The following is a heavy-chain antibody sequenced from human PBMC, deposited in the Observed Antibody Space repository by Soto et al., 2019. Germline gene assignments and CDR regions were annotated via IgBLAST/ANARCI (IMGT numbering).Heavy chain of an antibody. J-gene: IGHJ4*02. Sequence: EVQLVESGGGLVQPGRSLRLSCTASGFTFGDYAMSWFRQAPGKGLEWVGFIRSKAYGGTTEYAASVKGRFTISRDDSKSIAYLQMNSLKTEDTAVYYCTRVLGYCSGGSCYHFVYWGQGTLVTVSS. D-gene: IGHD2-15*01. CDR1: GFTFGDYA. V-gene: IGHV3-49*03. CDR3: TRVLGYCSGGSCYHFVY. CDR2: IRSKAYGGTT.